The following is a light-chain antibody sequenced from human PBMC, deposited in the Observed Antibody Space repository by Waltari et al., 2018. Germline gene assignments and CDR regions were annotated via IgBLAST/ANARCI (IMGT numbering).Light chain of an antibody. CDR2: AAS. CDR3: QQYNDHPFT. J-gene: IGKJ2*01. CDR1: HDIRNS. V-gene: IGKV1-16*02. Sequence: DLQMTQSPSSLSASVGDSVTITCRASHDIRNSLTWFQQKPGKAPKSLIYAASNLQSGVPSKFSGRGSGTDFTLTITGLQPEDSATYYCQQYNDHPFTFGQGTKLEIK.